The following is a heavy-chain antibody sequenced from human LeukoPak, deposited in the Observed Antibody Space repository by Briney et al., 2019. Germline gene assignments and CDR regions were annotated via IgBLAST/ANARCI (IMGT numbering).Heavy chain of an antibody. CDR2: ISGSGGST. V-gene: IGHV3-23*01. J-gene: IGHJ4*02. Sequence: PGGSLRLSCAASGFTFSSYSMNWVRQAPGKGLEWVSAISGSGGSTYYADSVKGRFTISRDNSKNTLYLQMNSLRAEDTAVYYCARDDGYSYFDYWGQGTLVTVSS. D-gene: IGHD5-24*01. CDR3: ARDDGYSYFDY. CDR1: GFTFSSYS.